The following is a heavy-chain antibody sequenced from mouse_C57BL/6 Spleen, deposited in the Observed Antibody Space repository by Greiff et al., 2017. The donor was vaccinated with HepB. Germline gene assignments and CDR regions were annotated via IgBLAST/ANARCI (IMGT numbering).Heavy chain of an antibody. V-gene: IGHV3-1*01. CDR2: ISYSGST. D-gene: IGHD3-3*01. CDR3: ARVLGDYAMDY. J-gene: IGHJ4*01. Sequence: VQLQQSGPGMVKPSQSLSLTCTVTGYSITSGYDWHWIRHFPGNKLEWMGYISYSGSTNYNPSLKSRISITHDTSKNHFFLKLNSVTTEDTATYYCARVLGDYAMDYWGQGTSVTVSS. CDR1: GYSITSGYD.